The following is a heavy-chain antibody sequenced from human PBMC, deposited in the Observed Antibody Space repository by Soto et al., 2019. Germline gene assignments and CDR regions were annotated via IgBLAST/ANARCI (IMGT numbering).Heavy chain of an antibody. CDR3: AKEKGYDFNWGSDRFTCDY. CDR1: GFNFRTYA. V-gene: IGHV3-23*01. Sequence: GGSLRLSCTASGFNFRTYAMTWFRQAPGKGLEWVSAISGSAGTFYATSVKGRFTISRDNSRSTVYLQMLSFRHEDSAIPFCAKEKGYDFNWGSDRFTCDYWDRGTLVTGSS. D-gene: IGHD3-16*02. CDR2: ISGSAGT. J-gene: IGHJ4*02.